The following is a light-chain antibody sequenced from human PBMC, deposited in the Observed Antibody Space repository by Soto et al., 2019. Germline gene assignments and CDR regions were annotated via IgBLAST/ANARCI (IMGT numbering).Light chain of an antibody. Sequence: EIVMTQSPATLSVSPGERATLSCRASQSVSSNLAWYQQKPGQAPRLLIYGASTRATGIPARFSGSGSGTEYTLTFISLQSEDFAVYYCQQYNNWPRTFGQGTKVEVK. CDR3: QQYNNWPRT. V-gene: IGKV3-15*01. J-gene: IGKJ1*01. CDR2: GAS. CDR1: QSVSSN.